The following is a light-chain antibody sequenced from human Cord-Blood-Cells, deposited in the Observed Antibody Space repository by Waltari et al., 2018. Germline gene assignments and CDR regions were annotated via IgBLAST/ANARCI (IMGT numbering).Light chain of an antibody. J-gene: IGKJ1*01. CDR2: GAS. V-gene: IGKV3-20*01. CDR1: QSVSSSY. Sequence: EIVLTQSPGTLSLSPGERATLSCRASQSVSSSYLAWYQQKPGQAPRLLIYGASIRATGIPDRFSGSGSGTDVTLTISRLEPEDFAVYYCQQYGSSPCTFGQGTKVEIK. CDR3: QQYGSSPCT.